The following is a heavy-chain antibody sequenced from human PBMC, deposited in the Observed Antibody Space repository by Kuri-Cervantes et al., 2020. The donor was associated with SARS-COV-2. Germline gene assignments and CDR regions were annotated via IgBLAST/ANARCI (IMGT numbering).Heavy chain of an antibody. D-gene: IGHD2-8*01. Sequence: LSLTCAASGFNFSRTDMHWVRQAPGKGLEWVAVISHDGRNKKCIASGKGRFTISRDNSQNTLYLHMKSLKSEDTAMYYCAKDRVGVQDFWGQGTLVTVSS. J-gene: IGHJ4*02. V-gene: IGHV3-30*18. CDR3: AKDRVGVQDF. CDR1: GFNFSRTD. CDR2: ISHDGRNK.